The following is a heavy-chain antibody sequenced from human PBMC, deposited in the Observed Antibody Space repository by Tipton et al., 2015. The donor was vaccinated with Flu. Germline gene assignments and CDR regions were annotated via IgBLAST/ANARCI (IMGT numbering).Heavy chain of an antibody. CDR3: VRAIAAVDSY. CDR1: GFTFSSYG. Sequence: SLRLSCATSGFTFSSYGMHWVRQAPGQGLEWVANINQDGSQIYYLDSVRGRFSISRDNARKSVYLQMHSLRAEDTATYFCVRAIAAVDSYWGRGTLVTVTS. CDR2: INQDGSQI. J-gene: IGHJ4*02. V-gene: IGHV3-7*04. D-gene: IGHD6-13*01.